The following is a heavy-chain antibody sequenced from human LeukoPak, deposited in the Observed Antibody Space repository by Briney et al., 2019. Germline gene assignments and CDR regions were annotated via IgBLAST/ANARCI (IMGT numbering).Heavy chain of an antibody. D-gene: IGHD4-11*01. J-gene: IGHJ6*02. CDR1: GFTFSSYW. V-gene: IGHV3-7*01. Sequence: PGGSLRLSCAASGFTFSSYWMSWVRQAPGKGLEWVANIKQDGSEKYCVDSVKGRFTISRDNAKNSLYLQMNSLRAEDTAVYYCARDRLVSNFLGYYYYGMDVWGQGTTVTVSS. CDR3: ARDRLVSNFLGYYYYGMDV. CDR2: IKQDGSEK.